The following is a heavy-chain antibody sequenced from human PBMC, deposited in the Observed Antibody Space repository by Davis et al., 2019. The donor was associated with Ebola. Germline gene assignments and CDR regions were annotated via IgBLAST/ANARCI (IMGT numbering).Heavy chain of an antibody. CDR1: GFTFSSYS. V-gene: IGHV3-23*01. D-gene: IGHD2-2*02. CDR3: AKLGCTSSSCYTGNFYYYYGMDV. J-gene: IGHJ6*02. Sequence: PGGSLRLSCAASGFTFSSYSMSWVRQAPGKGLEWVSPISGSGVSTYYADSVKGRFTISRDNSKDTLYLQMNSLRAEDTAVYYCAKLGCTSSSCYTGNFYYYYGMDVWGQGTTVTVSS. CDR2: ISGSGVST.